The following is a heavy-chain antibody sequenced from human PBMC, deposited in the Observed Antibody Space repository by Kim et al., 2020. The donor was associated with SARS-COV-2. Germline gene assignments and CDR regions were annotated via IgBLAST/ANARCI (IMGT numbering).Heavy chain of an antibody. CDR2: INHSGST. Sequence: SETLSLTCAVYGGSFSGYYWSWIRQPPGKGLEWIGEINHSGSTNYNPSLKSRVTISVDTSKNQFSLKLSSVTAADTAVYYCARQRMQQLDGWAFDIWGQGTMVTVSS. CDR3: ARQRMQQLDGWAFDI. D-gene: IGHD6-13*01. J-gene: IGHJ3*02. V-gene: IGHV4-34*01. CDR1: GGSFSGYY.